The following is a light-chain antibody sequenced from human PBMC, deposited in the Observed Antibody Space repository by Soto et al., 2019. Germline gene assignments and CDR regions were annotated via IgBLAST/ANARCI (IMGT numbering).Light chain of an antibody. V-gene: IGLV2-8*01. CDR1: SSDVGGYNY. CDR3: SSYAGSNILYV. J-gene: IGLJ1*01. CDR2: GVN. Sequence: QSVLTQPPSASGSPGQSVTISCTGTSSDVGGYNYVSWYQQHPSKAPQLVIYGVNKRASGVPDRFSGSKSGNTASLTVSGLQAEDEADYYCSSYAGSNILYVFGTGTKLTVL.